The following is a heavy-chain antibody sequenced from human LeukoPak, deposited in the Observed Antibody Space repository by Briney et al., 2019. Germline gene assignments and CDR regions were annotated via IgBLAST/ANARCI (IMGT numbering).Heavy chain of an antibody. J-gene: IGHJ4*02. CDR1: AYTFTDYY. CDR3: ATEPTFWSGPDH. Sequence: ASVKVSRKASAYTFTDYYMHWVRQAPGQGLEWMGRINLKSGGTNYAQKFQGRFTLTRDTSISTAYMDLTSLRSDDTAVYYCATEPTFWSGPDHWGQGTLVTVSS. V-gene: IGHV1-2*06. D-gene: IGHD3-3*01. CDR2: INLKSGGT.